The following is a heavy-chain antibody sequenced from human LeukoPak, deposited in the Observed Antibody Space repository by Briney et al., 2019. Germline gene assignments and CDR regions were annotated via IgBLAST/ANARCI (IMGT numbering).Heavy chain of an antibody. D-gene: IGHD6-19*01. CDR3: ARSRASSGLLGY. Sequence: GGSLRLSCAASGFTFSSYAMSWVRQAPGKGLEWVANIKQDGSEKYYVDSVKGRFTISRDNAKNSLYLQMNSLRAEDTAVYYCARSRASSGLLGYWGQGTLVTVSS. V-gene: IGHV3-7*01. J-gene: IGHJ4*02. CDR1: GFTFSSYA. CDR2: IKQDGSEK.